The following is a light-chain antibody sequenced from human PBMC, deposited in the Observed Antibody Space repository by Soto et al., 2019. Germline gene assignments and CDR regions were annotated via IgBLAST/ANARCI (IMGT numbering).Light chain of an antibody. V-gene: IGKV3-15*01. CDR2: DVS. Sequence: EIVMTQSPATLSVSPGDRATLSCRASQSVGSNLAWFQQKPGQAPRLLIYDVSTRATGVPVRFGGSGSGTEFTLTIRSLQSEDFAVYYCQQYNNWPPWITFGQGTRLEIK. CDR3: QQYNNWPPWIT. CDR1: QSVGSN. J-gene: IGKJ5*01.